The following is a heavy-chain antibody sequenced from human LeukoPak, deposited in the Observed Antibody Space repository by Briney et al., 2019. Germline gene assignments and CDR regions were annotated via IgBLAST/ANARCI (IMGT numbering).Heavy chain of an antibody. J-gene: IGHJ6*02. CDR3: AKTRREGRLWFGESMGPYYYYGMDV. Sequence: GGSLRLSCAASGFTFSIYGIHWVRQAPGKGLEWVAFISYDGSNKYYADSVKGRFTISRDNSKNTLYLQMNSLRAEDTAVYYCAKTRREGRLWFGESMGPYYYYGMDVWGQGTTVTVSS. D-gene: IGHD3-10*01. CDR2: ISYDGSNK. V-gene: IGHV3-30*18. CDR1: GFTFSIYG.